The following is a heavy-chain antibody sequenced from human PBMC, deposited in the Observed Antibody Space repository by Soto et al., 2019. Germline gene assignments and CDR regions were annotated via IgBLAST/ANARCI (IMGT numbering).Heavy chain of an antibody. D-gene: IGHD5-12*01. Sequence: QVHLVQSGVEVKTPGASVKVSCQASGYTFFTYDISWVRQAPGQGLEWMGWISTYSGDTKYAQKFQGRVTMTTDTSTNKAYLELRSLRSDDTAVYYCARHNGPTTSENWFEPWGQGTLVTVSS. CDR1: GYTFFTYD. J-gene: IGHJ5*02. CDR3: ARHNGPTTSENWFEP. V-gene: IGHV1-18*01. CDR2: ISTYSGDT.